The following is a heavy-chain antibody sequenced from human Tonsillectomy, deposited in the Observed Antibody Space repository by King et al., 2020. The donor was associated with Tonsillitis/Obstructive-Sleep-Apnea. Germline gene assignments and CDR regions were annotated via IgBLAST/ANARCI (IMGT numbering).Heavy chain of an antibody. CDR2: INPSGGST. CDR1: GYTFTSYY. D-gene: IGHD6-6*01. J-gene: IGHJ3*02. Sequence: QLVQSGAEVKKPGASVKVSCKSSGYTFTSYYMHWVRQAPGQGLEWLGLINPSGGSTSYAQKFQGRVTITRDTSTSTVYMELSSLRSEDTAVYYCASVSSSAAFDIWGQGTMVTVSS. CDR3: ASVSSSAAFDI. V-gene: IGHV1-46*01.